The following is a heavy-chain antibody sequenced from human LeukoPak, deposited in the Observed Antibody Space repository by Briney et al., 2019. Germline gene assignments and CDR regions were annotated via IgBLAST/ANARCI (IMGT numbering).Heavy chain of an antibody. J-gene: IGHJ4*02. CDR2: ISGSGDTT. Sequence: PGGSLRLSCAASGFTFDTHAMSWVRQAPGKGLEWVSGISGSGDTTYYGDSVKGRFTISRDNSKNTLYLQIDSLRGEDTAIYYCARGYCSSTSCSYFDYWGQGTLVTVSS. D-gene: IGHD2-2*01. CDR3: ARGYCSSTSCSYFDY. CDR1: GFTFDTHA. V-gene: IGHV3-23*01.